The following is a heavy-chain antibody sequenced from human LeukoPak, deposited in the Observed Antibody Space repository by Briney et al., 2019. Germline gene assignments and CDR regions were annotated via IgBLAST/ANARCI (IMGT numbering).Heavy chain of an antibody. CDR1: GGSISSYY. J-gene: IGHJ5*02. Sequence: PSETLFLTCTVSGGSISSYYWSWIRQHPGKGLEWIGYIYYSGSTYYNPSLKSRVTISVGTSKNQFSLKLSSVTAADTAVYYCARGRLFYCSSTSCYRGWFDPWGQGTLVTVSS. D-gene: IGHD2-2*01. CDR3: ARGRLFYCSSTSCYRGWFDP. CDR2: IYYSGST. V-gene: IGHV4-59*06.